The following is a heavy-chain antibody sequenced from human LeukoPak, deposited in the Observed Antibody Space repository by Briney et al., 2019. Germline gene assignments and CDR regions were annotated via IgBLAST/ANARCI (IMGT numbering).Heavy chain of an antibody. CDR3: ARIGAPSVVYYYVMDV. Sequence: VKVSCKASGCTFSSYAISGVRQAPGQGLEWMGRIIPMLGIANYAQKFQGRVTITADKYTSTAYMELSRLSSEDTAVYYCARIGAPSVVYYYVMDVWGQGSTVTVSS. D-gene: IGHD3-3*01. CDR2: IIPMLGIA. J-gene: IGHJ6*02. CDR1: GCTFSSYA. V-gene: IGHV1-69*10.